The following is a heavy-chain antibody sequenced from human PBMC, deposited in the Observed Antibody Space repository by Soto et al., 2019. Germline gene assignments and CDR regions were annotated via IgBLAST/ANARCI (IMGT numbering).Heavy chain of an antibody. D-gene: IGHD2-21*01. CDR2: IYYSGST. Sequence: SETLSLTCTVSGGSISSYYWSWIRQPPGKGLEWIGYIYYSGSTNYNPSLKSRVPISEDTSKNQFSLKINSVTAADTVVYYCATLPPRIVMSLLPIPTWGQGILVTVSS. CDR1: GGSISSYY. V-gene: IGHV4-59*12. J-gene: IGHJ5*02. CDR3: ATLPPRIVMSLLPIPT.